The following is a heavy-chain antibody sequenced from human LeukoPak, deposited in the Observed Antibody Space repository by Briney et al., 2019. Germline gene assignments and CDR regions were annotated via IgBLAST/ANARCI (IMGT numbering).Heavy chain of an antibody. D-gene: IGHD1-26*01. J-gene: IGHJ5*02. CDR3: ASGGGSYH. CDR1: GFTFSNYW. CDR2: IKKDGSDK. V-gene: IGHV3-7*01. Sequence: GGSLRLSCAASGFTFSNYWMNWVRQAPGKGLEWVANIKKDGSDKYYVDSVKGRFTISRDNAQNSLYLQMKSLRVEDTAVYYCASGGGSYHWGQGTLVTVSS.